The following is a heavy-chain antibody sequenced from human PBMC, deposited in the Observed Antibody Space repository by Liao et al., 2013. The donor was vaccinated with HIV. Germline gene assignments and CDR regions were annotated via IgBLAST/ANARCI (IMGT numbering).Heavy chain of an antibody. J-gene: IGHJ5*02. CDR2: IYTSGST. CDR1: GGSISSGSYY. Sequence: QVQLQESGPGLVKPSQTLSLTCTVSGGSISSGSYYWSWIRQPAGKGLEWIGRIYTSGSTNYNPSLKSRVTISVDTSKNQFSLKLSSVTAADTAVYYCARGDIRDWFDPWGQGNPGHRLL. D-gene: IGHD5-12*01. CDR3: ARGDIRDWFDP. V-gene: IGHV4-61*02.